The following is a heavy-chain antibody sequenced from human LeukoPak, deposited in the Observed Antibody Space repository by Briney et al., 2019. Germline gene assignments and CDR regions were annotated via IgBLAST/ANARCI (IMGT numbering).Heavy chain of an antibody. Sequence: GESLKISCKGSGYSFTSYWIGWVRQMAGKGLEWMGIIYPGDSDTRYSPSFQGQVTISADKSISTAYLQWSSLKASDTAMYYCARQDCSSTCCYHIGDYWGQGTLVTVSS. D-gene: IGHD2-2*01. CDR3: ARQDCSSTCCYHIGDY. CDR2: IYPGDSDT. CDR1: GYSFTSYW. V-gene: IGHV5-51*01. J-gene: IGHJ4*02.